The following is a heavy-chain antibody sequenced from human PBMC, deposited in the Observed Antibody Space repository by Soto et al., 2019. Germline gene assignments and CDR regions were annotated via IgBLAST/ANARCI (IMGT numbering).Heavy chain of an antibody. CDR3: ARERPDGARLDP. V-gene: IGHV4-30-4*01. Sequence: QVQLQESGPGLVKPSQTLSLTCSVSGGSISSGDYYWSWIRQPPGKGREWIGYIYYSGSTYYNPSLRSRVTISVDASKNQCSLTLSSVTAAGTAVYYCARERPDGARLDPWGQGTLVTVSS. J-gene: IGHJ5*02. D-gene: IGHD6-6*01. CDR1: GGSISSGDYY. CDR2: IYYSGST.